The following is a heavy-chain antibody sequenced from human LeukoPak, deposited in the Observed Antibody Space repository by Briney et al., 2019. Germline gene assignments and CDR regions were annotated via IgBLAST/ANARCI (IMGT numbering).Heavy chain of an antibody. CDR1: GGSISSSSYY. CDR2: IYYSGST. V-gene: IGHV4-39*01. CDR3: ARQDSSGWYY. J-gene: IGHJ4*02. D-gene: IGHD6-19*01. Sequence: SETLSLTRTVSGGSISSSSYYWGWIRQPPGKGLEWIGSIYYSGSTYYNPSLKSRVTISVDTSKNQFSLKLSSVTAADTAVYYCARQDSSGWYYWGQGTLVTVSS.